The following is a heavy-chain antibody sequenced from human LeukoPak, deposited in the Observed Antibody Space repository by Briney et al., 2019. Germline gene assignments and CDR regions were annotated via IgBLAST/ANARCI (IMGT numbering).Heavy chain of an antibody. Sequence: GGSLRLSCAASGFTFSTSGMHWVRQAPGKGLEWVAFIRYDGGNTYYADSVKGRFTISRDNSKNTVFLQMNSLRAEDAALYSCASDGRRSGSYSNYFDYWGQGTLVTVSS. CDR2: IRYDGGNT. V-gene: IGHV3-30*02. J-gene: IGHJ4*02. CDR3: ASDGRRSGSYSNYFDY. D-gene: IGHD3-10*01. CDR1: GFTFSTSG.